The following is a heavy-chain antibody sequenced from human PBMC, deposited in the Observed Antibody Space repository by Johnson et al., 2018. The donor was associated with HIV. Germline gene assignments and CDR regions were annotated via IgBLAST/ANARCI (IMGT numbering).Heavy chain of an antibody. V-gene: IGHV3-23*04. Sequence: VQLVESGGGLAQVGGSLRLSCAASGFTFSSYAMNWVRQAPGRGLEWVSSVTGSGGTSYYADSVKGRFPISRENSKNTLYLQMNSLRAEDTAVYYCAYRGDYDFWRCYPDAFDIWCRGTMVTVSS. CDR3: AYRGDYDFWRCYPDAFDI. CDR1: GFTFSSYA. J-gene: IGHJ3*02. D-gene: IGHD3-3*01. CDR2: VTGSGGTS.